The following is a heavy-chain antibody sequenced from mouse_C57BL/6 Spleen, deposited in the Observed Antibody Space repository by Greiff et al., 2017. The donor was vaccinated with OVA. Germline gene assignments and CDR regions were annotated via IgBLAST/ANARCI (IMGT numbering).Heavy chain of an antibody. CDR3: ARYYDESMYAMDY. J-gene: IGHJ4*01. CDR2: IRNKANGYTT. D-gene: IGHD2-10*02. CDR1: GFTFTDYY. Sequence: EVNVVESGGGLVQPGGSLSLSCAASGFTFTDYYMSWVRQPPGKALEWLGFIRNKANGYTTEYSASVKGRFTISRDNSQSILYLQMNALRGEDSATYYCARYYDESMYAMDYWGQGTSVTVSS. V-gene: IGHV7-3*01.